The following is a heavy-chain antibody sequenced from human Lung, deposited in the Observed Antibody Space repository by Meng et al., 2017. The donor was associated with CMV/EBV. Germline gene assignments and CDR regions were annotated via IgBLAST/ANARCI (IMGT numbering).Heavy chain of an antibody. D-gene: IGHD3-3*01. CDR2: IIPILGIA. CDR1: GGTFSSYA. V-gene: IGHV1-69*10. J-gene: IGHJ6*02. Sequence: SVXVSCKASGGTFSSYAISWVRQAPGQGLEWMGGIIPILGIANYAQKFQGRVTITADKFTSTAYMELSSLRSEDTAVYYCARDSITIFGVVTKNDYYYYGMDVWXQGTTVTVSS. CDR3: ARDSITIFGVVTKNDYYYYGMDV.